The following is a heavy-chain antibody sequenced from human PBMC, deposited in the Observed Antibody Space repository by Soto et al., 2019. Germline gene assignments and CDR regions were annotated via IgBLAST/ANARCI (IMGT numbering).Heavy chain of an antibody. CDR2: ITSDTKTI. J-gene: IGHJ4*02. Sequence: EVQLVESGGALVQPGGSLRLSCAASGFKFSIYSMNWVRQAPGKGLEWSAYITSDTKTIMYGDSVKGRFTISRDNAKNSVYLQMNDLSDEDTAVYYCARSVEGHFDYWGQGTVVTVSS. CDR3: ARSVEGHFDY. D-gene: IGHD6-19*01. V-gene: IGHV3-48*02. CDR1: GFKFSIYS.